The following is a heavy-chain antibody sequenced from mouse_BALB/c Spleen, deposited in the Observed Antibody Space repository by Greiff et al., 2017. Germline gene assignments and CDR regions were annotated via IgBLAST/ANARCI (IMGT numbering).Heavy chain of an antibody. V-gene: IGHV3-6*02. CDR1: GYSITSGYY. J-gene: IGHJ2*01. Sequence: VQLQESGPGLVKPSQSLSLTCSVTGYSITSGYYWNWIRQFPGNKLEWMGYISYDGSNNYNPSLKNRISITRDTSKNQFFLKLNSVTTEDTATYYCARDGPYFDYWGQGTTLTVSS. CDR2: ISYDGSN. CDR3: ARDGPYFDY.